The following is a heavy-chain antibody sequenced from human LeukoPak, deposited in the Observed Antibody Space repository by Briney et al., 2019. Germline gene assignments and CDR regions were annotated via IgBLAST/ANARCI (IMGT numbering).Heavy chain of an antibody. CDR3: ATYGASEVTGYPYFDY. D-gene: IGHD3-9*01. J-gene: IGHJ4*02. V-gene: IGHV1-2*02. CDR2: INPHSGGT. CDR1: GYTFTGYY. Sequence: ASAKVSCKASGYTFTGYYMHWVRQAPGQGLEWMGWINPHSGGTNYAQKFQGRVTMTRDTSISTAYMELSRLRSDDTAVYYCATYGASEVTGYPYFDYWGQGTLVTVSS.